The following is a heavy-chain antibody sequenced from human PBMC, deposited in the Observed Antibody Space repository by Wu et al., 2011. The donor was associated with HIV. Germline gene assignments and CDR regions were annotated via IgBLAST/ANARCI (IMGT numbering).Heavy chain of an antibody. D-gene: IGHD4-17*01. V-gene: IGHV1-69*14. J-gene: IGHJ4*02. CDR2: IIPIFGTA. Sequence: QVQLVQSGAEVKKPGSSVKVSCKASGGTFSKYTISWVRQAPGQGLEWMGGIIPIFGTAKYAQKFQGRVTISADKSTSTAYIEVRSLRSEDTSVYYCARTGDYRIVGPDYWGQGTLVTVSS. CDR1: GGTFSKYT. CDR3: ARTGDYRIVGPDY.